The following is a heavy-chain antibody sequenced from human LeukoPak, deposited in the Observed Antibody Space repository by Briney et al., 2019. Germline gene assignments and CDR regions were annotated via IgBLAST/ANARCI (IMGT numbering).Heavy chain of an antibody. J-gene: IGHJ4*02. Sequence: PSETLSLTCNVSGGSITSYYWNWIRQPPGKGLEWIGYIYYTGSTNSNPSLKSRLTISLDTSKKQFSLKLSSVTAADTAIYYCAGSYFYDGNRYFDYWGQGALVTVSS. CDR2: IYYTGST. D-gene: IGHD3-22*01. CDR3: AGSYFYDGNRYFDY. CDR1: GGSITSYY. V-gene: IGHV4-59*08.